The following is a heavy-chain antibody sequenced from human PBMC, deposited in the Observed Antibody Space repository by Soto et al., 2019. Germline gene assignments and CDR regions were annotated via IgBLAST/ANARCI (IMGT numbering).Heavy chain of an antibody. CDR2: IIPILGIA. D-gene: IGHD6-13*01. CDR3: ARVHRSTAAGRYNWFDP. V-gene: IGHV1-69*02. J-gene: IGHJ5*02. Sequence: QVQLVQSGAEVKKPVSSVKVSCKASGGTFSSYTISWVRQAPGQGLEWMGRIIPILGIANYAQKFQGRVTITADKSTSTAYMELSSLRSEDTAVYYCARVHRSTAAGRYNWFDPWGQGTLVTVSS. CDR1: GGTFSSYT.